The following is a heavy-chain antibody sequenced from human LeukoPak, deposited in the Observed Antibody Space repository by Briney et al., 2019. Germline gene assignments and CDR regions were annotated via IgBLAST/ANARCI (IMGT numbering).Heavy chain of an antibody. V-gene: IGHV3-66*01. D-gene: IGHD5-24*01. J-gene: IGHJ4*02. CDR2: IFGGGNT. CDR1: GFTFSNYE. CDR3: ARGLGGGIGMAALDY. Sequence: GGSLRLSCAASGFTFSNYEMNWVRQAPGKGLEWVSVIFGGGNTYYADSVKGRFTISSDNSKNALYLQMNSLRVEETAVYYCARGLGGGIGMAALDYWGQGALVTASS.